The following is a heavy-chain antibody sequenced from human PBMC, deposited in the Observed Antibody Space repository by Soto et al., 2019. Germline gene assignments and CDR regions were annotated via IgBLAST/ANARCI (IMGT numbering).Heavy chain of an antibody. V-gene: IGHV3-30*18. CDR3: AKDYCSGGSCYSVDY. CDR1: GFTFSSYG. Sequence: PGGSLRLSCAASGFTFSSYGMHWVRQAPGKGLEWVAVISYDGSNKYYADSVKGRFTISRDNSKNTLYLQMNSLRAEDTAVYYCAKDYCSGGSCYSVDYWGQGTLVTVSS. CDR2: ISYDGSNK. D-gene: IGHD2-15*01. J-gene: IGHJ4*02.